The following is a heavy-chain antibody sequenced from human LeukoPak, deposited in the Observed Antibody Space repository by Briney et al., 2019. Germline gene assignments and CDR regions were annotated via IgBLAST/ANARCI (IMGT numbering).Heavy chain of an antibody. V-gene: IGHV4-4*07. Sequence: PSETLSLTCTVSGGSISSYYWSWIRQPAGKGLEWIGRIYTSGNTNYNPSLKSRVTISVDTSKNQFSLKLSSVTAADTAVYYCARGPREMATIRYFDYWGQGTLVTVSS. J-gene: IGHJ4*02. CDR2: IYTSGNT. CDR3: ARGPREMATIRYFDY. CDR1: GGSISSYY. D-gene: IGHD5-24*01.